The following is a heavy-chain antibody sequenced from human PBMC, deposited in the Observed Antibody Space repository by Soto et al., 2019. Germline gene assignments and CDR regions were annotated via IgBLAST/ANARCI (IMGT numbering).Heavy chain of an antibody. CDR1: GGSISSYY. J-gene: IGHJ4*02. V-gene: IGHV4-59*01. CDR2: IYYSGST. Sequence: KPSETLSLTFTVSGGSISSYYWSWIRQPPGKGLEWIVYIYYSGSTNYNPSLKRRVTISVDTSKNQFSLKLSSVTAADTALYYCARDYCSYSSSSGSFYYFYXWGQGTLVPVSX. CDR3: ARDYCSYSSSSGSFYYFYX. D-gene: IGHD6-6*01.